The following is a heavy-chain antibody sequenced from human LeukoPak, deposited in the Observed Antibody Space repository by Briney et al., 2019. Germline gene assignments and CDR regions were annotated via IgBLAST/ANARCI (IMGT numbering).Heavy chain of an antibody. CDR3: ARDGHSSSLHPYGMDV. CDR1: GGSISSGDYY. J-gene: IGHJ6*02. D-gene: IGHD6-13*01. V-gene: IGHV4-30-4*01. CDR2: IYYSGST. Sequence: NPSETLSLTCTVSGGSISSGDYYWSWIRQPPGKGLEWIGYIYYSGSTYYNPSLKSRVTISVDTSKNQFSLKLSSVTAADTAVYYCARDGHSSSLHPYGMDVWGQGTTVTVSS.